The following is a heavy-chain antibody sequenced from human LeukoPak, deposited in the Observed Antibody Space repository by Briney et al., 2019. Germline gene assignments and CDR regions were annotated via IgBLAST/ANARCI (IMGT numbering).Heavy chain of an antibody. CDR3: ARGEWELLYYFDY. D-gene: IGHD1-26*01. CDR1: GFTVSSNY. V-gene: IGHV3-66*01. CDR2: IYGGGST. J-gene: IGHJ4*02. Sequence: GGSLRLSCAASGFTVSSNYMSWVRQAPGKGLEWVSVIYGGGSTYYADSVKGRFTISRDNSKNTLYLQMNSLRAEDTAVYYCARGEWELLYYFDYWGQGTLVTVSS.